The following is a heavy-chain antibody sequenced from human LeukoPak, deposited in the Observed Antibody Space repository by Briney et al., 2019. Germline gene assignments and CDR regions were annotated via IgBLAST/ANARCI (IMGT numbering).Heavy chain of an antibody. V-gene: IGHV3-48*03. CDR2: ISSSGSTI. J-gene: IGHJ4*02. CDR3: ARGDYYDSGGYYPYDY. Sequence: GGSLRLSCAASGFTFSSYEMNWVRQAPGKGLEWVSYISSSGSTIYYADSVKGRFTISRDNAKNSLYLQMNSLRAEDTAVYYCARGDYYDSGGYYPYDYWGQGTLVTVSS. D-gene: IGHD3-22*01. CDR1: GFTFSSYE.